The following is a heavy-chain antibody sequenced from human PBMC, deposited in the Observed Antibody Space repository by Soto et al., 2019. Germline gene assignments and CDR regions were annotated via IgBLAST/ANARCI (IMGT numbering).Heavy chain of an antibody. CDR1: GGSISSGGYY. CDR3: AISSGYADWFDP. J-gene: IGHJ5*02. V-gene: IGHV4-31*03. D-gene: IGHD3-22*01. CDR2: IYYSGST. Sequence: PSETLSLTCTVSGGSISSGGYYWSWIRQHPGKGLEWIGYIYYSGSTYYNPSLKSRVTISVDTSKNQFSLKLRSVTVADTAVYYCAISSGYADWFDPWGQGTLVTVSS.